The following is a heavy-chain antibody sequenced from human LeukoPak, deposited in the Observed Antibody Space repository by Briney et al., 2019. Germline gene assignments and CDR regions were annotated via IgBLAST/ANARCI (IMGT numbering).Heavy chain of an antibody. CDR2: IIPIFGTA. CDR1: GGTFSSYA. Sequence: ASVKVSCKXSGGTFSSYAISWVRQAPGQGLEWMGRIIPIFGTANYAQKFQGRVTITTDESTSTAYMELSSLRSEDTAVYYCARALYYYDSSGYYGYWGQGTLVTVSS. CDR3: ARALYYYDSSGYYGY. V-gene: IGHV1-69*05. D-gene: IGHD3-22*01. J-gene: IGHJ4*02.